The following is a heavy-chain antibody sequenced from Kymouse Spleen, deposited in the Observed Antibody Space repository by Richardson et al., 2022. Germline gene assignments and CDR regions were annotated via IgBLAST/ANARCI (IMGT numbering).Heavy chain of an antibody. D-gene: IGHD1-7*01. CDR1: GGSISSGGYY. CDR3: ARVPTGTTGYYYGMDV. V-gene: IGHV4-31*03. J-gene: IGHJ6*02. Sequence: QVQLQESGPGLVKPSQTLSLTCTVSGGSISSGGYYWSWIRQHPGKGLEWIGYIYYSGSTYYNPSLKSRVTISVDTSKNQFSLKLSSVTAADTAVYYCARVPTGTTGYYYGMDVWGQGTTVTVSS. CDR2: IYYSGST.